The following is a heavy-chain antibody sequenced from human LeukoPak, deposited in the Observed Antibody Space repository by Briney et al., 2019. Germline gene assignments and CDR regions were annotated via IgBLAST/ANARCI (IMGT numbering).Heavy chain of an antibody. D-gene: IGHD1-26*01. CDR3: AISGSYYGAFDI. Sequence: GASVKVSCKVSGYTLTELSMHWVRQAPGKGLEWMGGLDPEDGETIYAQKFQGRVTMTEDTSTDTAYMELSSLRSEDTAVYYCAISGSYYGAFDIWGQGTMVTVSS. CDR2: LDPEDGET. CDR1: GYTLTELS. J-gene: IGHJ3*02. V-gene: IGHV1-24*01.